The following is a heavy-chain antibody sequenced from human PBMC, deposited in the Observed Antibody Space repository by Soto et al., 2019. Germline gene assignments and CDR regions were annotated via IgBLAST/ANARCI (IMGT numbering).Heavy chain of an antibody. J-gene: IGHJ5*02. Sequence: SGKVSYKNSCYTFNTYGINWVRQAPVQGLELMGWISAYDGKTTYAEKFQGRVTMTTDTSTSTAYMELRSLRSDDTAIYYCARDTHEFWTSYWFDPWGQGTPVTVSS. CDR1: CYTFNTYG. D-gene: IGHD3-3*01. CDR3: ARDTHEFWTSYWFDP. V-gene: IGHV1-18*01. CDR2: ISAYDGKT.